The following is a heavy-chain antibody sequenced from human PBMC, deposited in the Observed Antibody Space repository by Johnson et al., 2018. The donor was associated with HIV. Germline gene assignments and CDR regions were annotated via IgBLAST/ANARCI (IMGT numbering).Heavy chain of an antibody. Sequence: VQLVESGGGVVQPGRSLRLSCAASGFTFSAYAVHWVRQAPGKGLEWVAAISYDGNNKYYADSVKGRFTISRDNSKNTLYLQMNTLRAGDTAVYHCARDGYHNFWSGYYRDDAFDIWGQGTMVTVSS. CDR1: GFTFSAYA. CDR2: ISYDGNNK. CDR3: ARDGYHNFWSGYYRDDAFDI. J-gene: IGHJ3*02. D-gene: IGHD3-3*01. V-gene: IGHV3-30*14.